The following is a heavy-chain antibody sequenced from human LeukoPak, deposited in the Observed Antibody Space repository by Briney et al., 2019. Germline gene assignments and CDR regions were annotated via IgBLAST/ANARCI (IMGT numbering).Heavy chain of an antibody. V-gene: IGHV1-2*04. CDR2: INPNSGGT. J-gene: IGHJ3*02. D-gene: IGHD3-10*01. CDR3: ARGLWFGDERSAFDI. CDR1: GYTFTGYY. Sequence: ASVKVSCEGSGYTFTGYYMHWVRQAPGQGLEWMGWINPNSGGTNYAQKFQGWVTMTRDTSISTAYMELSRLRSDDTAVYYCARGLWFGDERSAFDIWGQGTMVTVSS.